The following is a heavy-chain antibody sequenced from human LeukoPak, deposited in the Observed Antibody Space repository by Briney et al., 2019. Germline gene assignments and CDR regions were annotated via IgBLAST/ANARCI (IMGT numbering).Heavy chain of an antibody. J-gene: IGHJ5*02. CDR1: GGSFSGYY. Sequence: SETLSLTCAVYGGSFSGYYWSWIRQPPGKGLEWIGEINHSGSTNYNPSLKSRVTISVDTSKNQFSLKLSSVTAADTAVYYCARTATSGLLGWFDPWGQGTLVTVSS. CDR2: INHSGST. V-gene: IGHV4-34*01. D-gene: IGHD4-17*01. CDR3: ARTATSGLLGWFDP.